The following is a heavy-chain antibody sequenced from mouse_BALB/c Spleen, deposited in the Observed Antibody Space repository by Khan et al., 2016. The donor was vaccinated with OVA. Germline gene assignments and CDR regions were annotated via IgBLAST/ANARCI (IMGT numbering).Heavy chain of an antibody. CDR2: ITYSGRT. CDR3: SGGRAY. J-gene: IGHJ3*01. CDR1: GYSITSDYA. D-gene: IGHD3-3*01. Sequence: EVQLQESGPGLVKPSQSLSLTCTVTGYSITSDYAWNWIRQFPGNRLGWMGYITYSGRTSYTPSLKSRISITRDTSKNQFFLQLNSVTIDDTATNYCSGGRAYWGQGTLVTVSA. V-gene: IGHV3-2*02.